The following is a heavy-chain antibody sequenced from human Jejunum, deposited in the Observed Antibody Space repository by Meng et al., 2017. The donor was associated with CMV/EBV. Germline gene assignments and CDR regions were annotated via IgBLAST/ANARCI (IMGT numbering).Heavy chain of an antibody. J-gene: IGHJ5*02. V-gene: IGHV2-5*02. Sequence: LLPPPPGNALESLALLYGDDDKPHRPSLRTRLTITKDTSKNQVVLRMANMDPMDTATYYCAHSYCSRGTCYSFFSWGQGTLVTVSS. CDR2: LYGDDDK. D-gene: IGHD2-15*01. CDR3: AHSYCSRGTCYSFFS.